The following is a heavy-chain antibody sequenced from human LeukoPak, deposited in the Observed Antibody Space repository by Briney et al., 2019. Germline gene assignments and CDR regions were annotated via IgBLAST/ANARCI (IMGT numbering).Heavy chain of an antibody. CDR2: MNPNSGNT. CDR3: AGYCSGGSCYGY. Sequence: ASVKVSCKASGYTFTSYDINWVRQATGQGLEWMGWMNPNSGNTGYAQKFQGRVTMTRNTSIGTAYMELSSLRSEDTAVYYCAGYCSGGSCYGYWGQGTLVTVSS. J-gene: IGHJ4*02. CDR1: GYTFTSYD. V-gene: IGHV1-8*01. D-gene: IGHD2-15*01.